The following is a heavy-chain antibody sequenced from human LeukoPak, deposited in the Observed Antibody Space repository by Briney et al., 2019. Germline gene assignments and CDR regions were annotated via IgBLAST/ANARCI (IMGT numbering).Heavy chain of an antibody. D-gene: IGHD3-16*01. CDR3: ARVSSGGYFDY. J-gene: IGHJ4*02. CDR1: GGSFSGYY. CDR2: IYHSGST. V-gene: IGHV4-34*01. Sequence: PSETLSLTCAVYGGSFSGYYWSWIRQPPGKGLEWIGYIYHSGSTYYNPSLKSRVTISVDRSKNQFSLKLSSVTAADTAVYYCARVSSGGYFDYWGQGTLVSASS.